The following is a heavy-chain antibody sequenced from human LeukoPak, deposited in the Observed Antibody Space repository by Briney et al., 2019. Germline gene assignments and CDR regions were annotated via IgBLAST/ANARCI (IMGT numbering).Heavy chain of an antibody. D-gene: IGHD3-22*01. CDR1: GFTFSSDS. V-gene: IGHV3-21*01. CDR3: ARDLLYYYDSGGYPPLDY. Sequence: GGSLRLSCAASGFTFSSDSMSWVRQAPGKGREWVSSISSSSSYIYYADSVKRRFTISRDNAKNSLYLQMNSLRAEDTAVYYCARDLLYYYDSGGYPPLDYWGQGTLVTVSS. J-gene: IGHJ4*02. CDR2: ISSSSSYI.